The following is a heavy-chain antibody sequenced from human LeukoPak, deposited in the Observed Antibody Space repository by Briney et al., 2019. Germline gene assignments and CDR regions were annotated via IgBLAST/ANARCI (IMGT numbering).Heavy chain of an antibody. D-gene: IGHD4-17*01. CDR3: ARQFGDYYWFFDV. V-gene: IGHV7-4-1*02. J-gene: IGHJ2*01. CDR1: GYTVTTYT. CDR2: INTNTGNP. Sequence: GASVKVSCKASGYTVTTYTLVWVRQAPGQGLEWMGWINTNTGNPTYAQDFTGRFVFSLDTSANTAYLQINSLKAADTAVYYCARQFGDYYWFFDVWGRGSLITVSS.